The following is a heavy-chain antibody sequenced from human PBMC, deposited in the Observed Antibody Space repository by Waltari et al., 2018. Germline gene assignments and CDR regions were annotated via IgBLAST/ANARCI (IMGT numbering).Heavy chain of an antibody. CDR2: INSDGSGT. Sequence: WMHWVRQVPGKGLVWVSRINSDGSGTSYADSAKGRFTISRDNAKNTLFLQMNSLRGEDTAVYYCASGNSHAFDLWGQGTMVTVSS. J-gene: IGHJ3*01. V-gene: IGHV3-74*01. D-gene: IGHD1-7*01. CDR1: W. CDR3: ASGNSHAFDL.